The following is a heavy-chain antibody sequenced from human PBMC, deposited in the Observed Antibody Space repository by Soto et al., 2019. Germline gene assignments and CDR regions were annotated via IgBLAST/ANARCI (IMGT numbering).Heavy chain of an antibody. CDR3: AGNLYSSSGY. J-gene: IGHJ4*01. D-gene: IGHD6-19*01. CDR2: INPNSGGT. V-gene: IGHV1-2*02. CDR1: GYSFTGYY. Sequence: ASVKVSCKASGYSFTGYYMHWVGQAPGQGIEWMGWINPNSGGTNYEQRFQGRVTMTRDTSISKAYRELSRLRYDDTAVYYCAGNLYSSSGYWG.